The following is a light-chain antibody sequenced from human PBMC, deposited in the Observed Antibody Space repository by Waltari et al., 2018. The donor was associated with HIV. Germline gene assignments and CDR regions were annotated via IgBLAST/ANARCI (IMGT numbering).Light chain of an antibody. V-gene: IGKV1-5*03. Sequence: DIQMTQSPSTLSASVGDTVTITCRASQSINTWLAWYQLKPGKAPNLLIYKASSLQGGVPSRFSGSGSGTEFTLTISSLQPDDFATHSCQQYSSSQYSFGQGTKLEIK. CDR3: QQYSSSQYS. CDR1: QSINTW. J-gene: IGKJ2*03. CDR2: KAS.